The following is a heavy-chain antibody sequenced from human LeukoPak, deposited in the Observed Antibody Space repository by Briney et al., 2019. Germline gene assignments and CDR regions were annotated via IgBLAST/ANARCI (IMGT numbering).Heavy chain of an antibody. V-gene: IGHV3-53*01. CDR2: IYTGGNT. CDR3: ASPSSGQSFDI. D-gene: IGHD6-19*01. Sequence: GGSLRLSCAASGFTVSSNYMSWVRQAPGKGLEWVSVIYTGGNTYYADSVKGRFTISRDNSKNTLYLQMHSLRAEDTAVYYCASPSSGQSFDIWGQGTMVTVSS. CDR1: GFTVSSNY. J-gene: IGHJ3*02.